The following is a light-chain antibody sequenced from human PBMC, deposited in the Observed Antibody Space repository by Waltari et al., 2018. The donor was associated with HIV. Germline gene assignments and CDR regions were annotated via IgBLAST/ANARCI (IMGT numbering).Light chain of an antibody. V-gene: IGLV1-40*01. J-gene: IGLJ1*01. CDR2: GNT. CDR3: QSYDSGLSAYV. CDR1: SSNIGAGYD. Sequence: QSVLTQPPSVSGAPGQRVTISCTGSSSNIGAGYDVHWFQQLPGTAPKLLIYGNTKRPSGVPYRFSGSKSGTSASLAITGLQAEDEADYYCQSYDSGLSAYVFGTGTKVTVL.